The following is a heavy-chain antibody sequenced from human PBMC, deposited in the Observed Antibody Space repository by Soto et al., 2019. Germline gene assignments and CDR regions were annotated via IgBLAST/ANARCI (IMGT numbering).Heavy chain of an antibody. J-gene: IGHJ4*02. D-gene: IGHD6-25*01. CDR3: AREAGWQRMVPYD. CDR1: GYTFTSYG. V-gene: IGHV1-18*04. Sequence: QVQLVQSGTEVKKPGASVNVSCKAFGYTFTSYGFSWVRLVPGQGLEWLGWISAFNGDTQYAQTMKGRLTVTTDTSTTTVHMELRSLTPADTAVYYCAREAGWQRMVPYDWGQGTLVTVS. CDR2: ISAFNGDT.